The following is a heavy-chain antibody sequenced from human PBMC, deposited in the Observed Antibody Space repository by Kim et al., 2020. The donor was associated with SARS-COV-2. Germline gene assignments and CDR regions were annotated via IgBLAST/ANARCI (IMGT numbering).Heavy chain of an antibody. CDR3: ARVRWDSSESLRFDS. V-gene: IGHV4-4*02. CDR2: INHSGST. Sequence: SETLSLTCGVSGASISSNHWWNWVLQSPGKGLEWIGDINHSGSTSYNPSLKSRVTISIDKSLDKSKSQFSLKLTSVTAADTAVYYCARVRWDSSESLRFDSWGQGTLVTVSS. J-gene: IGHJ4*02. D-gene: IGHD1-26*01. CDR1: GASISSNHW.